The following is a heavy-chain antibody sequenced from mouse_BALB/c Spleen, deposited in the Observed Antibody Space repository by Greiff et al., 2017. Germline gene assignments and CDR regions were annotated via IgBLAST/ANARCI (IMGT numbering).Heavy chain of an antibody. V-gene: IGHV1-80*01. CDR2: IYPGDGDT. D-gene: IGHD2-12*01. J-gene: IGHJ2*01. CDR1: GYAFSSYW. CDR3: ARRGAYYSDFDY. Sequence: QVQLKESGAELVRPGSSVKISCKASGYAFSSYWMNWVKQRPGQGLEWIGQIYPGDGDTNYNGKFKGKATLTADKSSSTAYMQLSSLTSEDSAVYFCARRGAYYSDFDYWGQGTTLTVSS.